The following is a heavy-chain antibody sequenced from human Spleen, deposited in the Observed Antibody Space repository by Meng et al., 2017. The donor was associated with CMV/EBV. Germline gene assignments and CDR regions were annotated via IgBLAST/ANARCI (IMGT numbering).Heavy chain of an antibody. D-gene: IGHD6-19*01. CDR1: FIYSSDG. CDR2: ISYSGTNK. V-gene: IGHV3-30*03. CDR3: ARDLSGYTSGWGSYLDY. Sequence: FIYSSDGRNWVPQAPGQGLEWVAVISYSGTNKYYAYSLKRGFTIARDNSENTQYLQMNSLRAEDTAVYYCARDLSGYTSGWGSYLDYWGQGTLVTVSS. J-gene: IGHJ4*02.